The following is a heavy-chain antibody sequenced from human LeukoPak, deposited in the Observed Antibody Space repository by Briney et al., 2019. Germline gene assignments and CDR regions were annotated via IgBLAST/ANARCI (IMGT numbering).Heavy chain of an antibody. Sequence: SETLSLTCTVSGGSISSYYWSWIRQPPGKGLGWIGYIYYSGSTNYNPSLKSRVTISVDTSKNQFSLKLSSVTAADTAVYYCARDRGYYDSSGYVNWFDPWGQGTLVTVSS. CDR3: ARDRGYYDSSGYVNWFDP. D-gene: IGHD3-22*01. V-gene: IGHV4-59*12. CDR2: IYYSGST. CDR1: GGSISSYY. J-gene: IGHJ5*02.